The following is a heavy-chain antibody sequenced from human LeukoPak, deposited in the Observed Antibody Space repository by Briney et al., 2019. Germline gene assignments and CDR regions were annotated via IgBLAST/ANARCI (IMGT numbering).Heavy chain of an antibody. V-gene: IGHV4-34*01. J-gene: IGHJ4*02. Sequence: SETLSLTCAVYGGSFSGYYWGWIRQPPGKGLEWIGEISHSGSTNYNPSLKSRVTISVDTSKNQFSLKLSSVTAADTAVYYCARAEWDSSSWFGSQTYYFDYWGQGTLVTVSS. D-gene: IGHD6-13*01. CDR3: ARAEWDSSSWFGSQTYYFDY. CDR2: ISHSGST. CDR1: GGSFSGYY.